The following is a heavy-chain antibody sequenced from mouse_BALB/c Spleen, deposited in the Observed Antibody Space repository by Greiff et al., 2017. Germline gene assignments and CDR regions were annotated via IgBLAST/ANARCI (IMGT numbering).Heavy chain of an antibody. CDR1: GFTFTDYY. D-gene: IGHD1-1*02. V-gene: IGHV7-3*02. CDR3: ARDRGGYAMDD. Sequence: EVKLVESGGGLVQPGGSLRLSCATSGFTFTDYYMSWVRQPPGKALEWLGFIRNKANGYTTEYSASVKGRFTISRDNSQSILYLQMNTLRAEDSATYYCARDRGGYAMDDWGQGTSVTVSS. CDR2: IRNKANGYTT. J-gene: IGHJ4*01.